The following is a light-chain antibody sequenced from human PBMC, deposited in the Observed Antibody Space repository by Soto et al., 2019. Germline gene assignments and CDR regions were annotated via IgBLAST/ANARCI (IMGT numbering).Light chain of an antibody. CDR3: QQSFHTPFT. CDR2: GVS. V-gene: IGKV1-39*01. CDR1: QRIDKY. J-gene: IGKJ4*01. Sequence: DIQMTQSPTSLSASVGDTVTITCRASQRIDKYLTWYQQKPGKAPKVLIFGVSSLHTGVPSRFTGSGSGTVFTLTISSLQLEDFAIYFCQQSFHTPFTFGGGSKVEIK.